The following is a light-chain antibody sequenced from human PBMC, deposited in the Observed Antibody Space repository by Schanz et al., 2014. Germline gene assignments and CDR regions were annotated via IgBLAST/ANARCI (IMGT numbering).Light chain of an antibody. CDR2: EVS. J-gene: IGLJ2*01. V-gene: IGLV2-14*01. CDR3: SSYTSSTLVV. Sequence: QYALTQPASVSGSPGQSITISCTGTSSDVGGYNYVTWYQQYPGKAPKLMIYEVSDRPSGVSNRFSGSKSGNTASLTISGLQSEDEADYYCSSYTSSTLVVFGGGTKLTVL. CDR1: SSDVGGYNY.